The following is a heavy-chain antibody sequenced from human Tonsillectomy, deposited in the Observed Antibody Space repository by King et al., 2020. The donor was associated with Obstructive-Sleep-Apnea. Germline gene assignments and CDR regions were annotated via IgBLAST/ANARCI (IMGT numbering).Heavy chain of an antibody. CDR2: IDHSGST. Sequence: VQLQQWGAGLLKPSETLSLTCAVYGGSFSGHYWSWIRQPPGKELEWIGEIDHSGSTNYNPSLKSRVTISLDTSKNHFSLKLNSVTAAETAVYYCARRDDSWGQGTLVTVSS. CDR3: ARRDDS. CDR1: GGSFSGHY. V-gene: IGHV4-34*01. J-gene: IGHJ4*02.